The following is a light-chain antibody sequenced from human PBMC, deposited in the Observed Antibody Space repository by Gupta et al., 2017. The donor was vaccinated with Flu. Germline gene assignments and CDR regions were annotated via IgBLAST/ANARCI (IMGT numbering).Light chain of an antibody. CDR3: QQYGSSPTWT. CDR2: DAS. CDR1: QSVSSSY. J-gene: IGKJ1*01. V-gene: IGKV3D-20*01. Sequence: EIVLTQSPATLSLSPGERATLSCGASQSVSSSYLAWYQQKPGLAPRPLIYDASSRATGIPDRFSGSGSGTDFTLTISRLEPEDFAVYYCQQYGSSPTWTFGQGTKVEIK.